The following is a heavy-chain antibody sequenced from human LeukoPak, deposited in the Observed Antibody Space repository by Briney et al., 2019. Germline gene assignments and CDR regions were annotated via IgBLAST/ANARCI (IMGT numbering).Heavy chain of an antibody. D-gene: IGHD3-22*01. J-gene: IGHJ4*02. Sequence: PSETLSLTCTVSGGSINSYYWSWIRQPPGKGLEWIGYIFYSGSTNYNPSLKSRVTISVDTSKNQFSLKLSSVTAADTAVYYCARRTTSSGYYRDDSWGQGTLVTVSS. V-gene: IGHV4-59*08. CDR3: ARRTTSSGYYRDDS. CDR1: GGSINSYY. CDR2: IFYSGST.